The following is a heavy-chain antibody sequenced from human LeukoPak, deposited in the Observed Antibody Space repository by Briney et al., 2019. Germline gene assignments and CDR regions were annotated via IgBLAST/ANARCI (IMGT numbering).Heavy chain of an antibody. J-gene: IGHJ4*02. CDR1: TFSFTNYA. CDR2: ISSNGGNT. V-gene: IGHV3-64D*06. CDR3: VKDRDGYDRFDY. Sequence: PGRSLRLSCAASTFSFTNYAMHWVRQAPGKGLEYVSGISSNGGNTHYADSVKGRFTISRDNSNNTLYLQMSSLRAEDTAVYYCVKDRDGYDRFDYWGQGTLVTVSS. D-gene: IGHD5-12*01.